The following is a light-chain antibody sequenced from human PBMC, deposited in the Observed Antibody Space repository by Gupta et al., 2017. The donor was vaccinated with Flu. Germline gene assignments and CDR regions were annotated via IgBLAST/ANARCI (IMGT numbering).Light chain of an antibody. CDR2: GNS. J-gene: IGLJ2*01. V-gene: IGLV1-40*02. Sequence: VTEARSLAVPPGLMITISCTGRSSNIGAGYDVHWYQQLPGTAPKLLIYGNSNRPSGVPDRFSGSKSGTSASLAITGLQAEDEADYYCQSYDSSLSGPVFGGGTKLTVL. CDR1: SSNIGAGYD. CDR3: QSYDSSLSGPV.